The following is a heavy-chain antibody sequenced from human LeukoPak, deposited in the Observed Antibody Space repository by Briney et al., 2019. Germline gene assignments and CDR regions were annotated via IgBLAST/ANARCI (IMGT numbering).Heavy chain of an antibody. D-gene: IGHD4-23*01. CDR1: GFTFSSYG. CDR2: ISYDGSNK. J-gene: IGHJ4*02. CDR3: AKRVGGNSDY. V-gene: IGHV3-30*18. Sequence: GRSLRLSCAASGFTFSSYGMHWVRQAPGKGLEWVAVISYDGSNKYYADSVKGRFTISRDNSKNTLYLQMISLRAEDTAVYYCAKRVGGNSDYWGQGTLVTVSS.